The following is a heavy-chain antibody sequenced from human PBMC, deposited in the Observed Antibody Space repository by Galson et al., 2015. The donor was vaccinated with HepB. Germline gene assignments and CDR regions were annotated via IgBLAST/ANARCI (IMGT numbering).Heavy chain of an antibody. D-gene: IGHD3-3*01. CDR1: GYTFTSYG. V-gene: IGHV1-18*01. CDR2: ISAYNGNT. Sequence: SVKVSCKASGYTFTSYGISWVRQAPGQGLEWMGWISAYNGNTNYAQKLQGRVTMTTDTSTSTAYMELRSLRSDDTAVYYCARISVLRTYYYYYMDVWGKGTTVTVSS. CDR3: ARISVLRTYYYYYMDV. J-gene: IGHJ6*03.